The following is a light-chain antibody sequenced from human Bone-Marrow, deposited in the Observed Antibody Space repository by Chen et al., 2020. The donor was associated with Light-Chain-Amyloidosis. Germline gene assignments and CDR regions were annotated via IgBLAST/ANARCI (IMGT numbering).Light chain of an antibody. J-gene: IGKJ1*01. CDR1: RRVSSNH. CDR3: HQYSSSRPWT. V-gene: IGKV3-20*01. CDR2: DAS. Sequence: EVVLTQSPGTLSLSPGEGATLSCRASRRVSSNHLAWYQHKPGQAPRLLIHDASTRATGIPDRFSGSGSRTDFNLSISRVEPEDFAVYYCHQYSSSRPWTFGQGTKVEIK.